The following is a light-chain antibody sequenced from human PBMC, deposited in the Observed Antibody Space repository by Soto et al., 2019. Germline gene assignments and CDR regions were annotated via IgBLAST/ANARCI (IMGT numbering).Light chain of an antibody. CDR3: QQYGSSPVT. CDR2: GAS. CDR1: QSVSSSY. J-gene: IGKJ2*01. Sequence: EIVLTQSPDTLSLSPGERTTLSCRASQSVSSSYLAWYQQKPGQAPRLLIYGASSRATGIPDRFSGSGSGTDFTLTISRLEPEDFAVYYCQQYGSSPVTFGQGTKLEI. V-gene: IGKV3-20*01.